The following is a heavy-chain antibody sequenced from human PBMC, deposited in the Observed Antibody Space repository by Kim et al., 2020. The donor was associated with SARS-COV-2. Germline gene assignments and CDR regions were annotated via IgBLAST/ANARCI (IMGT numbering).Heavy chain of an antibody. CDR2: IYSGGST. CDR3: SSYRYCSGGNWVRGAFDI. CDR1: GFTVSSNY. Sequence: GGSLRLSCEASGFTVSSNYMNWVRQAPGKGLEWVSVIYSGGSTYYADSVKGRFTISRDNSKNTLYLQMNSLRAEDTAEYYCSSYRYCSGGNWVRGAFDIWGQGTMVTVSS. D-gene: IGHD2-15*01. V-gene: IGHV3-53*01. J-gene: IGHJ3*02.